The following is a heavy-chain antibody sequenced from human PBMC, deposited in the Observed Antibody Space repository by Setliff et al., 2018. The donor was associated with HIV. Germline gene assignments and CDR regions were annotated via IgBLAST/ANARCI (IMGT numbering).Heavy chain of an antibody. D-gene: IGHD3-10*01. CDR3: AKTIGRYFDY. CDR2: IYTSGSV. CDR1: GGSISSYY. Sequence: PSETLSLTCTVSGGSISSYYWSWIRQPPGKGLEWIGYIYTSGSVNYNPSLNSRVTISVDTSKNQFSLKVNSVTAADTAVYYCAKTIGRYFDYWGLGMLVTVSS. V-gene: IGHV4-4*09. J-gene: IGHJ4*02.